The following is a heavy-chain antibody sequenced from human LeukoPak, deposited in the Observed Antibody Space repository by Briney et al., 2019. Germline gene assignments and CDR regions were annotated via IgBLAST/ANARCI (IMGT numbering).Heavy chain of an antibody. CDR2: ISYDGIMK. V-gene: IGHV3-30*01. CDR3: ARVSAAAAHSYAFDV. CDR1: GFSFSTYG. Sequence: AGGSLRLSCAASGFSFSTYGVTWVRQAPGKGLKWVAFISYDGIMKYFADSVKGRFTISRDNSKNTLYLQMDRLRPDDTAAYYCARVSAAAAHSYAFDVWGRGTLVTVSS. J-gene: IGHJ3*01. D-gene: IGHD2-2*01.